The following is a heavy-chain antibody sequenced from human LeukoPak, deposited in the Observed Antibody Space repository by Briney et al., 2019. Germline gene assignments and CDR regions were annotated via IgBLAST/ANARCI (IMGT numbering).Heavy chain of an antibody. CDR1: GYSISSGYY. J-gene: IGHJ6*03. Sequence: PSETLSLTCTVSGYSISSGYYWSWIRQPPGKGLEWIGEINHSGSTNYNPSLKSRVTISVDTSKNQFSLKLSSVTAADTAVYYCARGRPHYVRAPVRYYMDVWGKGTTVTVSS. CDR3: ARGRPHYVRAPVRYYMDV. V-gene: IGHV4-38-2*02. D-gene: IGHD3-16*01. CDR2: INHSGST.